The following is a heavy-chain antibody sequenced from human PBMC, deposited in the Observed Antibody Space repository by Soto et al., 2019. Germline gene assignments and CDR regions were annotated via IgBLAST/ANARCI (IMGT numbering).Heavy chain of an antibody. V-gene: IGHV1-8*01. CDR1: GYTFTEFD. D-gene: IGHD3-3*01. J-gene: IGHJ4*02. CDR2: MNTNTGNT. CDR3: ARVVRFFGGHAGY. Sequence: ASVKVSCKTSGYTFTEFDINWVRQAPGQGLEWMGWMNTNTGNTGYAQKFQGRVTMTRDTSISTAYMELRRLRSEDTAVYYCARVVRFFGGHAGYWGQGTLVTSPQ.